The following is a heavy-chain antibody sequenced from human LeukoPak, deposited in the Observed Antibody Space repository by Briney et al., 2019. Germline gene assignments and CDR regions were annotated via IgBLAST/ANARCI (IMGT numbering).Heavy chain of an antibody. CDR3: ARDSSGWYDSSWFDP. D-gene: IGHD6-19*01. V-gene: IGHV1-18*01. J-gene: IGHJ5*02. Sequence: GASVKVSCKASGYTFTSYGISWVRQAPGQGLEWMGWISAYNGNTNYAQKLQGRVTMTTDTSTSTAYMELRSLRSDDTAVYYCARDSSGWYDSSWFDPWGQGTLVTVSS. CDR1: GYTFTSYG. CDR2: ISAYNGNT.